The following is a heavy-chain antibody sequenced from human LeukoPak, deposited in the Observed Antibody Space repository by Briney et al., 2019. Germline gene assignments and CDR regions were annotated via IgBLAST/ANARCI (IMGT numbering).Heavy chain of an antibody. Sequence: SETLSLTCAVYGGSFSGYYWSWIRQPPGKGLEWIGEINHSGSTNYNPSLKSRVTISVDTSKNQFSLKLSSVTAADTAVYYCARDSSSWFYFDYWGQGTLVTVSS. CDR2: INHSGST. CDR1: GGSFSGYY. CDR3: ARDSSSWFYFDY. V-gene: IGHV4-34*01. D-gene: IGHD6-13*01. J-gene: IGHJ4*02.